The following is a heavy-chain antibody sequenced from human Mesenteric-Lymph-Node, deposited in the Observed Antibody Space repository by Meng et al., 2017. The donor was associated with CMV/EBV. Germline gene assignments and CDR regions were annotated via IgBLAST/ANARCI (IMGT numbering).Heavy chain of an antibody. J-gene: IGHJ4*02. CDR1: GFTFSSYA. D-gene: IGHD1-26*01. Sequence: GESLKISCAASGFTFSSYAMSWVRQAPGKGLEWVSAISGSGGSTYYADSVKGRFTISRDNSKNTLYLQMNSLRAEDTAVYSCAKDLRTDGSYDAFPFDYWGQGTLVTVSS. V-gene: IGHV3-23*01. CDR2: ISGSGGST. CDR3: AKDLRTDGSYDAFPFDY.